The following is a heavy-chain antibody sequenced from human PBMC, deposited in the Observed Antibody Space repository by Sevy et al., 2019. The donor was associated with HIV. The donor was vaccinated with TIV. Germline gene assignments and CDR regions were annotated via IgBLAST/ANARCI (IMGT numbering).Heavy chain of an antibody. CDR2: IRYDGNNK. V-gene: IGHV3-30*02. CDR1: GFTFRTYG. D-gene: IGHD2-21*02. J-gene: IGHJ4*02. CDR3: ANGDYYFDY. Sequence: GGSLRLSCAASGFTFRTYGMQWVRQAPGKGLEWVAFIRYDGNNKYYTDSVKGGFAISRDNSKNTLYLHMNSLRAEDTAVYYCANGDYYFDYWGQGTLVTVSS.